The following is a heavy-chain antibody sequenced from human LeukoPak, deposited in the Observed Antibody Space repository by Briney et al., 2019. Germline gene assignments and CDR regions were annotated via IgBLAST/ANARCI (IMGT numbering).Heavy chain of an antibody. Sequence: ASVQVSCKASERTFSSYAISWVRQAPGQGLEWMGGIIPIFGTANYAQKFQGRVTITTDESTSTAYMELSSLRSEDTAVYYCAREKAYYFDYRGQGTLVTVSS. CDR1: ERTFSSYA. J-gene: IGHJ4*02. V-gene: IGHV1-69*05. CDR3: AREKAYYFDY. CDR2: IIPIFGTA.